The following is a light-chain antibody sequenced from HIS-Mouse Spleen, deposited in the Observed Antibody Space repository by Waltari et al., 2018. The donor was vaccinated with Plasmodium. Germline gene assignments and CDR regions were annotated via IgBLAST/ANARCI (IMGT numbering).Light chain of an antibody. Sequence: QSALTQPASVSGSPGQSITISCTGTSSDVGSYNLVSWYQQHPGKAPKLMFYEGSKRPSGVFNRVSGSKSGNTASLTIAGLQAEDEADYYCCSYAGSSTLVFGGGTKLTVL. CDR2: EGS. V-gene: IGLV2-23*01. CDR1: SSDVGSYNL. CDR3: CSYAGSSTLV. J-gene: IGLJ2*01.